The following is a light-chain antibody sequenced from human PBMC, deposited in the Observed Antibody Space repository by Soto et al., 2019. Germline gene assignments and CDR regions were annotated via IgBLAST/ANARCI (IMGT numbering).Light chain of an antibody. J-gene: IGKJ2*01. CDR3: QQYGTFPFS. V-gene: IGKV3-20*01. Sequence: EIVLTQSPGTLSSSPGESATLSCRANQVVSSSYLAWYQQKPGQAPRLLIYHASDRATGVPDRFSGSGSGTDFALTITRLEPEDFALFYCQQYGTFPFSFCQGTKLEIK. CDR1: QVVSSSY. CDR2: HAS.